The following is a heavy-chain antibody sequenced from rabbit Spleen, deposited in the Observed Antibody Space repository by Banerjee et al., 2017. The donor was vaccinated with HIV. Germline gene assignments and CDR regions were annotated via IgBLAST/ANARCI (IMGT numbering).Heavy chain of an antibody. CDR3: ARDASDSSYDWWDL. J-gene: IGHJ5*01. D-gene: IGHD1-1*01. Sequence: QEQLVESGGGLVQPEGSLTLTCTASGFSFSSGYFMCWVRQAPGKGLEWIGCMRTSTADTWYASWAKGRFTISKTSSTTVTLQMPSLTAADTATYFCARDASDSSYDWWDLWGQGTLVTVS. V-gene: IGHV1S45*01. CDR1: GFSFSSGYF. CDR2: MRTSTADT.